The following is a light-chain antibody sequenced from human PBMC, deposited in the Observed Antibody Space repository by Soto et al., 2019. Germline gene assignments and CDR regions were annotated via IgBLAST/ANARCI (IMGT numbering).Light chain of an antibody. CDR1: QSVSSN. Sequence: EIVMTQSPATLSVSPGERATLSCRASQSVSSNLAWYQQKPGPAPRLLIYGASTRATGIPARFSGSGSGTEFTLTISSLQSEDFAVYYWQQYKNWHPWTFGQGTKVEIK. J-gene: IGKJ1*01. CDR2: GAS. CDR3: QQYKNWHPWT. V-gene: IGKV3-15*01.